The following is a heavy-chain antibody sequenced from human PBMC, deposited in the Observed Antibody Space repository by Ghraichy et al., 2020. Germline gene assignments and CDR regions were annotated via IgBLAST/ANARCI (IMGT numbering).Heavy chain of an antibody. D-gene: IGHD4-17*01. J-gene: IGHJ4*02. CDR2: IYYSGST. CDR1: GGSISSSSYY. Sequence: SQTLSLTCTVSGGSISSSSYYWGWIRQPPGKGLEWIGSIYYSGSTYYNPSLKSRVTISVDTSKNQFSLKLSSVTAADTAVYYCARHAVGGYGDYRYPFDYWGQGTLVTVSS. V-gene: IGHV4-39*01. CDR3: ARHAVGGYGDYRYPFDY.